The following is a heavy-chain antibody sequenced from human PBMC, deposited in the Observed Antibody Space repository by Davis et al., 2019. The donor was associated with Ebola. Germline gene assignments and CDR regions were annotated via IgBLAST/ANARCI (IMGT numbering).Heavy chain of an antibody. CDR3: ARGGGIAARRGGYYGMDV. D-gene: IGHD6-6*01. V-gene: IGHV4-59*08. Sequence: MPSETLSLTCTVSDGSISSYYWSWIRQPPGKGLEWIGYIYCSGSTNYNPSLKSRVTISVDTSKNQFSLKLSSVTAADTAVYYCARGGGIAARRGGYYGMDVWGQGTTVTVSS. CDR2: IYCSGST. J-gene: IGHJ6*02. CDR1: DGSISSYY.